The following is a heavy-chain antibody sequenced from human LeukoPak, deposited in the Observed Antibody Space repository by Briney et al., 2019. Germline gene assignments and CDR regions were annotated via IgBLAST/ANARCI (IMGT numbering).Heavy chain of an antibody. J-gene: IGHJ2*01. D-gene: IGHD1-14*01. CDR3: ARSRGLTSRNWYFDL. CDR1: GGSISSGSYY. V-gene: IGHV4-61*02. Sequence: SETLSLTCTVSGGSISSGSYYWSWIRQPAGKGLEWIGRIYTSGSTNYNPSLKSRVTISVDTSKNQFSPKLSSVTAADTAVYYCARSRGLTSRNWYFDLWGRGTLVTVSS. CDR2: IYTSGST.